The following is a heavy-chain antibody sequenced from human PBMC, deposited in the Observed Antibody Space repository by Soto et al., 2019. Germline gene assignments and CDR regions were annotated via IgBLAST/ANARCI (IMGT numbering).Heavy chain of an antibody. CDR3: ARDLGNFDLGTAYFDP. V-gene: IGHV3-33*01. J-gene: IGHJ5*02. CDR1: GFTFSSYG. Sequence: QVQLVESGGGVVQPGRSLRLSCAASGFTFSSYGLHWVRQAPGKGLEWVAVIWYDGSKKYYTDSVKGRFTISRDDSKNTLHLEMNSLRAEDTAVYYCARDLGNFDLGTAYFDPWGQGSLVTVSS. CDR2: IWYDGSKK. D-gene: IGHD2-21*02.